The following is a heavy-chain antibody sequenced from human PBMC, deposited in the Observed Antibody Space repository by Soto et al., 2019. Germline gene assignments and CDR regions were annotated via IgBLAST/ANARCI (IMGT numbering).Heavy chain of an antibody. CDR1: GGSISSYY. D-gene: IGHD2-15*01. J-gene: IGHJ3*02. CDR3: AREIYCSGGSCSDPGAFDI. CDR2: IYYSGST. V-gene: IGHV4-59*01. Sequence: SETLSLTCTVSGGSISSYYWSWIRQPPGKGLEWIGYIYYSGSTNYNPSLKSRVTISVDTSKNQFSLKLSSVTAADTAVYYCAREIYCSGGSCSDPGAFDIWGQGTMVTVSS.